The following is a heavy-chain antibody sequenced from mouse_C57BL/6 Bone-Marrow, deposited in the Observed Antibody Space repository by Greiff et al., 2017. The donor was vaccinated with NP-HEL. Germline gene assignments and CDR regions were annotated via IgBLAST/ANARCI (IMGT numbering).Heavy chain of an antibody. CDR3: ARRRASAMDY. D-gene: IGHD3-3*01. CDR1: GFTFSSYG. Sequence: EVQGVESGGDLVKPGGSLKLSCAASGFTFSSYGMSWVRQTPDKRLEWVATISSGGSYTYYPDRVKGRFPISRDNAKNTLYLQMSRLKSEDTAMYYCARRRASAMDYWGQGTSVTVSS. CDR2: ISSGGSYT. J-gene: IGHJ4*01. V-gene: IGHV5-6*01.